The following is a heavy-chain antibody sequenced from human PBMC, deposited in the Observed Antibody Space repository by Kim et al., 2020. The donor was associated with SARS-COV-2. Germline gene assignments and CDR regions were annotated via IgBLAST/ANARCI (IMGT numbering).Heavy chain of an antibody. J-gene: IGHJ4*01. CDR2: IYFCDYT. CDR1: GGSISSSYY. Sequence: SETLSLTCTVSGGSISSSYYWAWLLQPPGKRLEYIRGIYFCDYTYYNHSFKSRVIISMDKTTNQLFFRLLCVTAAATAAIFYSTIGGDRSISGRGDWGQG. CDR3: STIGGDRSISGRGD. D-gene: IGHD6-19*01. V-gene: IGHV4-39*01.